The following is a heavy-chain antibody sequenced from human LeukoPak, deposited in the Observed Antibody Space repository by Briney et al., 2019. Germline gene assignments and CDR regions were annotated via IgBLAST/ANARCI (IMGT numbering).Heavy chain of an antibody. CDR3: ARVSSSGWYGAAYYFDY. V-gene: IGHV3-48*01. J-gene: IGHJ4*02. Sequence: PGGSLRLSCAASGFTFSSYSMNWVRQAPGKGLEWVSYISSSSSTIYYADSVKGRFTISRDNAKNSLYLQMNSLRAEDTAVYYCARVSSSGWYGAAYYFDYWGQGTLVTVSS. CDR1: GFTFSSYS. D-gene: IGHD6-19*01. CDR2: ISSSSSTI.